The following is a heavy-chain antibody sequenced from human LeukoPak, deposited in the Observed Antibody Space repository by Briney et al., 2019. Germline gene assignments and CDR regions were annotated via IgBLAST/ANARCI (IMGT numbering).Heavy chain of an antibody. J-gene: IGHJ4*02. CDR3: ARGPYGDFFFDY. CDR1: GFTFSAFG. V-gene: IGHV3-23*01. Sequence: PGGSLRLFCAASGFTFSAFGMNWVRQAPGKGLEWVSTITKSGDTTYYVDSVKGRFTISRDNSKNTLYLQMNSLRAEDTAVYYCARGPYGDFFFDYWGQGTLVTVSS. CDR2: ITKSGDTT. D-gene: IGHD4-17*01.